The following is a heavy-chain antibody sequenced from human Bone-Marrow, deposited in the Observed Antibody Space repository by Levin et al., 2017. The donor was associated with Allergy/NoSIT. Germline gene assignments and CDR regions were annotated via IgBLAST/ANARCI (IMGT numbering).Heavy chain of an antibody. J-gene: IGHJ4*02. CDR1: GDSISRFY. V-gene: IGHV4-59*01. D-gene: IGHD6-13*01. CDR2: GFYSGTT. CDR3: ARATRSSLIYYFDY. Sequence: SQTLSLTCTVSGDSISRFYWSWIRQPPGRGLEWIGNGFYSGTTNYNPSLKSRVTILVDTSKNQFSLKLRSVTAADTAVYYCARATRSSLIYYFDYWGQGTLVTVSS.